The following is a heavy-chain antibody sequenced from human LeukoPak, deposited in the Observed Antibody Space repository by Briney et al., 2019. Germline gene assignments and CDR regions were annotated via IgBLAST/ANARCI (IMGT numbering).Heavy chain of an antibody. CDR3: TKGGSYAPLDY. D-gene: IGHD1-26*01. CDR2: INSGGDDT. CDR1: GFTFSSSA. V-gene: IGHV3-23*01. J-gene: IGHJ4*02. Sequence: PGGSLRLSCAASGFTFSSSAMTWVRQAPGKGLEWVSAINSGGDDTVHADSVKGRLTNSRDNSKNTLYLQMNSLRAEDTAKYYCTKGGSYAPLDYWGQGTLVTVSS.